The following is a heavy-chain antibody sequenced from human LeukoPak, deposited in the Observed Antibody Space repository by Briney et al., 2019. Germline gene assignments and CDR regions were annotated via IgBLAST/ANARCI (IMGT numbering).Heavy chain of an antibody. CDR3: ARDPPSGQLLYHFDY. CDR1: GYTFTSYY. V-gene: IGHV1-46*01. Sequence: ASVKVSCKASGYTFTSYYMHWVRQAPGQGLEWMGIINPSGGSTSYAQKFQGRVTMTRDMSTSTVYMEMSSLRSEDTAVYYCARDPPSGQLLYHFDYWGQGTLVTVSS. D-gene: IGHD2-2*01. J-gene: IGHJ4*02. CDR2: INPSGGST.